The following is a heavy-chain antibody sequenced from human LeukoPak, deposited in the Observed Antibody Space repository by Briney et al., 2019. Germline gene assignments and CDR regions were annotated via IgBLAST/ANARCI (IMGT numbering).Heavy chain of an antibody. CDR2: FDPEDGET. Sequence: ASVKVSCKVSGYTLTELPMHWVRQAPGKGLEWMGGFDPEDGETIYAQKFQGRVTMTRDTSISAAYMELSRLRSDDTAVYYCARGEDCGGGSCVKYWGQGTLVTVSS. CDR1: GYTLTELP. V-gene: IGHV1-24*01. J-gene: IGHJ4*02. CDR3: ARGEDCGGGSCVKY. D-gene: IGHD2-15*01.